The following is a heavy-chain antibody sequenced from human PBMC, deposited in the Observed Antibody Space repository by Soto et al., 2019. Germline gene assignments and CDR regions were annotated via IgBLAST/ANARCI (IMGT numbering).Heavy chain of an antibody. CDR2: ISSSSSYT. CDR3: ARVYFDWLLPDY. Sequence: GGSLRLSCAASGFTFSDYYMSWIRQAPGKGLEWVSYISSSSSYTNYADSVKGRFTISRDNAKNSLYLQMNSLRAEDTAVYYCARVYFDWLLPDYWGQGTLVTVSS. V-gene: IGHV3-11*05. J-gene: IGHJ4*02. CDR1: GFTFSDYY. D-gene: IGHD3-9*01.